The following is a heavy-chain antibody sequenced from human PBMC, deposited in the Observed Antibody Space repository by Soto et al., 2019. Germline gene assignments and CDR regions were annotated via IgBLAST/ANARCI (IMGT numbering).Heavy chain of an antibody. CDR1: GYRFTNYW. CDR3: ARTAAAGKYYYGMDV. J-gene: IGHJ6*02. Sequence: GESLKISCKGSGYRFTNYWIGWVRQMPGKGLDWMGIIYVGDSDTRYSPSFQGQVTISADKSISTAYLQWSSLKASDTAMYYCARTAAAGKYYYGMDVWGQGTTVTV. CDR2: IYVGDSDT. V-gene: IGHV5-51*01. D-gene: IGHD6-13*01.